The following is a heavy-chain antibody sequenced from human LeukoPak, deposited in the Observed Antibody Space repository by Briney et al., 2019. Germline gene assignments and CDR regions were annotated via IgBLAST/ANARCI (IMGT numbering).Heavy chain of an antibody. V-gene: IGHV1-18*01. CDR3: AKVPSGYCASANCLWLYFDY. Sequence: GASVKVSCKASGYTFTSYGISWVRQAPGQGLEWMGWISAYNGNTNYAQKLQGRVTMTTDTSTTTAYMELRSLRSDDTAVYYCAKVPSGYCASANCLWLYFDYWGQGTLVTVSS. CDR1: GYTFTSYG. J-gene: IGHJ4*02. CDR2: ISAYNGNT. D-gene: IGHD2-2*01.